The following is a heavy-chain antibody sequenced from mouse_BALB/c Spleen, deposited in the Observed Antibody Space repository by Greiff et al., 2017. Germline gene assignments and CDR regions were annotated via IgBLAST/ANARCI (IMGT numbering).Heavy chain of an antibody. V-gene: IGHV5-9-4*01. CDR1: GFTFSSYA. D-gene: IGHD4-1*01. Sequence: EVNVVESGGGLVKPGGSLKLSCAASGFTFSSYAMSWVRQSPEKRLEWVAEISSGGSYTYYPDTVTGRFTISRDNAKNTLYLEMSSLRSEDTAMYYCARGGTGRDPYYFDYWGQGTTLTVSS. CDR2: ISSGGSYT. CDR3: ARGGTGRDPYYFDY. J-gene: IGHJ2*01.